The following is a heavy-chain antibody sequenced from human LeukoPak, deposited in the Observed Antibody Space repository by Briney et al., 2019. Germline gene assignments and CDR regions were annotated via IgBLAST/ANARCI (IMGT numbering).Heavy chain of an antibody. CDR3: AGGIGGFYDSSGYYNY. J-gene: IGHJ4*02. CDR2: IYSGVTT. D-gene: IGHD3-22*01. Sequence: PGGSLRLSCAAPGFTVSSNYMSSVRQAPGKGLEWVSVIYSGVTTYYAEPVKGRFTISRDNSKNTLFLQMNSLRAEDTAVYYCAGGIGGFYDSSGYYNYWGQGTLVTVSS. CDR1: GFTVSSNY. V-gene: IGHV3-53*01.